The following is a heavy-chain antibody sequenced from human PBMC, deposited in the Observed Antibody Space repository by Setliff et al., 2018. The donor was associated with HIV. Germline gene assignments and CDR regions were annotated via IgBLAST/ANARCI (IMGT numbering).Heavy chain of an antibody. D-gene: IGHD3-10*01. CDR3: ARVRSYGSAYDAFDV. CDR1: GGSIGGYY. J-gene: IGHJ3*01. V-gene: IGHV4-4*08. CDR2: IYSGGST. Sequence: SETLSLTCTVSGGSIGGYYWSWIRQPPGTGLEWLGCIYSGGSTNYNPSLESRVTISLDTSKNQFSLRLTPVTAADTAVYYCARVRSYGSAYDAFDVWGPGTMVTVSS.